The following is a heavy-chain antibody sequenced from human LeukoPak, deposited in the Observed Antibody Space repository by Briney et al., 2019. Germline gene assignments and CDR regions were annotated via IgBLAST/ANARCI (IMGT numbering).Heavy chain of an antibody. CDR3: ATVNCSSTSCYIGDWFDP. J-gene: IGHJ5*02. CDR2: FDPEDGET. V-gene: IGHV1-24*01. Sequence: ASVKVSCKASGYTLTELSMHWVRQAPGKGLEWMGGFDPEDGETIYAQKFQGRVTMTEDTSTDTAYMELSSLRSEDTAVYYCATVNCSSTSCYIGDWFDPWGQGTLVTVSS. D-gene: IGHD2-2*02. CDR1: GYTLTELS.